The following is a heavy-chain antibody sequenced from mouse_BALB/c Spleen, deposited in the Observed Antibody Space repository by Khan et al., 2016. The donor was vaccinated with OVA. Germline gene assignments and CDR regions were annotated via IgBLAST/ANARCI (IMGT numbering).Heavy chain of an antibody. CDR2: IWGGGST. CDR3: AKGVWSYYYALDY. J-gene: IGHJ4*01. CDR1: GFSLTDYG. V-gene: IGHV2-6-5*01. Sequence: VELVESGPGLVAPSQSLSITCTVSGFSLTDYGVSWIRQPPGKGLEWLGVIWGGGSTYYNSALKSRLSISKDNSKSQVFLKMSSLQTGDTAMYYCAKGVWSYYYALDYWGQGTSVTVSS.